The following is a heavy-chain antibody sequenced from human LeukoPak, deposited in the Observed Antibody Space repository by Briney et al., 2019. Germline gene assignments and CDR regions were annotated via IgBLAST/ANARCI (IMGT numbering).Heavy chain of an antibody. J-gene: IGHJ4*02. D-gene: IGHD3-16*02. CDR3: ASHYSSGSYRYTGSFDS. CDR1: GGSFSDYY. Sequence: PSETLSLTCAVYGGSFSDYYWSWIRQPPGKGLEWIGEINHSGTTNYSPSLKSRVSISVDTSKNQFSLKLNSVTAADAAMYYCASHYSSGSYRYTGSFDSWGQGMPVNVSS. V-gene: IGHV4-34*01. CDR2: INHSGTT.